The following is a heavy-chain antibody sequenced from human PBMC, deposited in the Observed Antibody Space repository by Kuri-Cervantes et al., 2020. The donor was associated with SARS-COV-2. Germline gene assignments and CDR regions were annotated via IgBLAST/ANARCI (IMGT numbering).Heavy chain of an antibody. CDR3: AGGVATLLGFDY. D-gene: IGHD1-26*01. CDR2: ISYDGNNK. Sequence: GESLKISCAASGFTFSDDYMTWVRQAPGKGLEWVAVISYDGNNKYYADSVKGRFTISRDNSKNTLYLQIHSLRAEDTAVYYCAGGVATLLGFDYWGQGTLVTVSS. CDR1: GFTFSDDY. V-gene: IGHV3-30*03. J-gene: IGHJ4*02.